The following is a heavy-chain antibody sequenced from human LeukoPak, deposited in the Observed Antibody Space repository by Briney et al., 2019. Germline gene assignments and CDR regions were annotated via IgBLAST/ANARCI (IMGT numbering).Heavy chain of an antibody. CDR2: IYYSGST. V-gene: IGHV4-59*05. CDR3: ATEVVGATNY. J-gene: IGHJ4*02. D-gene: IGHD1-26*01. CDR1: GGSISSYY. Sequence: PSETLSLTCTVSGGSISSYYWSWIRQPPGKGLEWIGSIYYSGSTYYNPSLKSRVTISVDTSKNQFSLKLSSVTAADTAVYYCATEVVGATNYWGQGTLVTVSS.